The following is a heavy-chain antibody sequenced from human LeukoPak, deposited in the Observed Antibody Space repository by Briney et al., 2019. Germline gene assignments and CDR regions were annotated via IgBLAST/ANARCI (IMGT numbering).Heavy chain of an antibody. Sequence: GGSLRLSCAASGFTFSSYAMSWVRQAPGKGLEWVSAISGSGGSTYYADSVKGRFTISRDNSKNTQYLQMNSLRAEGTAVYYCAKKWLFGFDYWGQGTLVTVSS. D-gene: IGHD5-12*01. J-gene: IGHJ4*02. CDR2: ISGSGGST. CDR3: AKKWLFGFDY. V-gene: IGHV3-23*01. CDR1: GFTFSSYA.